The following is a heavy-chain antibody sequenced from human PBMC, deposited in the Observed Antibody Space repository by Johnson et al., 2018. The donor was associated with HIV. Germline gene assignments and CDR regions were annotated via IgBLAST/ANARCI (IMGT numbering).Heavy chain of an antibody. CDR1: GFTFGDYV. V-gene: IGHV3-20*04. J-gene: IGHJ3*02. Sequence: VQLVESGGGVARPGGSLRLSCAASGFTFGDYVMSWVRQAPGTGLEWVSGIYWDGGSTCYADSVKGRFTISRDNAKNSLYLQLNSLRAEDTALYYCARVGSGSCLLGAYDIWGQGTMVTVSS. CDR3: ARVGSGSCLLGAYDI. CDR2: IYWDGGST. D-gene: IGHD1-26*01.